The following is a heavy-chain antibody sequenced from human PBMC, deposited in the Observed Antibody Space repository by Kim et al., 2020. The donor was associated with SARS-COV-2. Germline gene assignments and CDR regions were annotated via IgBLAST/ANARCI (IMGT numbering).Heavy chain of an antibody. J-gene: IGHJ4*02. CDR3: ASFPTPFHDY. Sequence: STNYNPSLKSRVTISVDTSKNQFSLKLSSVTAADTAVYYCASFPTPFHDYWGQGTLVTVSS. CDR2: ST. V-gene: IGHV4-59*01. D-gene: IGHD3-3*02.